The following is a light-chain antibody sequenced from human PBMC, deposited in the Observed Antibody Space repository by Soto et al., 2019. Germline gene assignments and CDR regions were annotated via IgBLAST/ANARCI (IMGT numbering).Light chain of an antibody. Sequence: DIQMTQSPSSLSASVGDRVTITCRASQSISSYLNWYQQKPGKAPKLLIHAASSLQSGVPSRFSGSGSGTDFTLTISSLQPEDYATYYCPRNYRTPSTYGQGTTLDIK. J-gene: IGKJ2*01. CDR1: QSISSY. V-gene: IGKV1-39*01. CDR2: AAS. CDR3: PRNYRTPST.